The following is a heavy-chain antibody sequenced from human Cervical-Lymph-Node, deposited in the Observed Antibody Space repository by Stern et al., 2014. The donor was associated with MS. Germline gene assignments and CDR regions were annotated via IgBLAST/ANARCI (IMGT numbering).Heavy chain of an antibody. CDR1: GFTFSSYW. CDR2: INSDGSST. V-gene: IGHV3-74*02. Sequence: VQLVQSGGGLVQPGGSLRLSCAASGFTFSSYWMHWVRQAPGKGLVWVSRINSDGSSTSYADSVKGRFTISRDNAKNTLYLQMKSLRAEDTAVYYCARSVWDWLRYYFDYWGQGTLVTVSS. CDR3: ARSVWDWLRYYFDY. J-gene: IGHJ4*02. D-gene: IGHD3/OR15-3a*01.